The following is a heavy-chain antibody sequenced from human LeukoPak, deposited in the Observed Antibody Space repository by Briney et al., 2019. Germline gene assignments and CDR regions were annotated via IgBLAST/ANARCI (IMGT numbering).Heavy chain of an antibody. Sequence: GGSLRLSCAASGFTFSSYTMNWVRPAPGKGLGWVSSISSSSSYIYYADSVKGRFTISRDNAKNSLYLQMNSLRAEDTAVYYCARDTYDILTGYYKWAFDIWGQGTMVTVSS. CDR3: ARDTYDILTGYYKWAFDI. D-gene: IGHD3-9*01. V-gene: IGHV3-21*06. J-gene: IGHJ3*02. CDR1: GFTFSSYT. CDR2: ISSSSSYI.